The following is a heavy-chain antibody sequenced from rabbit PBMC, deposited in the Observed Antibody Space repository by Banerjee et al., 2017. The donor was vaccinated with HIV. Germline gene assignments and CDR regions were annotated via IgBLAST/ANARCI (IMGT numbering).Heavy chain of an antibody. CDR1: GFSFSSSYW. V-gene: IGHV1S45*01. D-gene: IGHD4-1*01. Sequence: QEQLVESGGGLVQTEGSLTLTCKASGFSFSSSYWMTWVRQAPGKGLEWISYIYAGSSNTTYYATWAKGRFTISKTSSTTVTLQMTSLTAADTGTYFCARDSGGLTRLDLWGPGTLVTVS. CDR3: ARDSGGLTRLDL. CDR2: IYAGSSNTT. J-gene: IGHJ3*01.